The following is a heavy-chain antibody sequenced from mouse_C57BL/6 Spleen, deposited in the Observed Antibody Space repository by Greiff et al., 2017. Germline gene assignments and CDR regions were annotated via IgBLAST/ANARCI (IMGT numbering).Heavy chain of an antibody. CDR2: IYPGDGDT. J-gene: IGHJ4*01. Sequence: QVQLQQSGPELVKPGASVKISCKASGYAFSSSWMNWVKQRPGKGLEWIGRIYPGDGDTNYNGKFKGKATLTADKSSSTAYMQLSSLTSEDSAVYFCARGQLRGAMDDWGQGTSVTVSS. V-gene: IGHV1-82*01. D-gene: IGHD3-2*02. CDR1: GYAFSSSW. CDR3: ARGQLRGAMDD.